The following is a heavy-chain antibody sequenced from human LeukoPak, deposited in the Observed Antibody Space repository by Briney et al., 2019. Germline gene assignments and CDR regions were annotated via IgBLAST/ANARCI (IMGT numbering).Heavy chain of an antibody. J-gene: IGHJ3*02. CDR2: ISSSGSTI. CDR1: GFTFSSYE. V-gene: IGHV3-48*03. D-gene: IGHD4-17*01. CDR3: ARDRPETTVTTRSAFDI. Sequence: GGSLRLSCAASGFTFSSYEMNWVRQAPGKGLEWVSYISSSGSTIYYADSVKGRFTISRDNAKNSLYLQMNSLRAEDTAVYYCARDRPETTVTTRSAFDIWGQGTMVTVSS.